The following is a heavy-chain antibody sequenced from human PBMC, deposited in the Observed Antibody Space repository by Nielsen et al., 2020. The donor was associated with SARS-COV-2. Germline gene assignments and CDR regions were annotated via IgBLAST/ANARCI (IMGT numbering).Heavy chain of an antibody. Sequence: GESLKISCAASGFTFSDYYMSWIRQAPGKGLEWVSYISSSSSYTNYADSVKGRFTISRDNAKNSLYLQMNSLRAEDTAVYYCARDRPSDSSSWYYMVVAAPYYYYGMDVWGQGTTVTVSS. CDR2: ISSSSSYT. D-gene: IGHD6-13*01. CDR1: GFTFSDYY. CDR3: ARDRPSDSSSWYYMVVAAPYYYYGMDV. V-gene: IGHV3-11*05. J-gene: IGHJ6*02.